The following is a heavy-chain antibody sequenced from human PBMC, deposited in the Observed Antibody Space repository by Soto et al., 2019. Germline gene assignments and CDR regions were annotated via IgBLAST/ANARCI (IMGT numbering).Heavy chain of an antibody. CDR2: IYNSGST. CDR3: ARCGRVPSAPVNY. CDR1: GGSVSSGSYY. V-gene: IGHV4-61*01. D-gene: IGHD2-2*01. J-gene: IGHJ4*02. Sequence: SETLSLTCTVSGGSVSSGSYYWSWIRQPPEKGLEWIGYIYNSGSTSYNPSLKSRATISVDMSKNQFSLKLSSVTAADTAVYYCARCGRVPSAPVNYWGQGTPVTV.